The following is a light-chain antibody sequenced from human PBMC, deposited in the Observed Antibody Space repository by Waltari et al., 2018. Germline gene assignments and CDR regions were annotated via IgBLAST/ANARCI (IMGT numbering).Light chain of an antibody. J-gene: IGLJ2*01. V-gene: IGLV1-51*01. CDR1: SSNIGKNY. CDR3: ATWDSSLSVGHVV. CDR2: DNK. Sequence: QSVLTQPPSVSAAPGQKVSISCSGSSSNIGKNYVSWYQQLPGTAPKLIIYDNKKRPSRLPDRFPGSKSGTSATLGITGLQTGDEADYYCATWDSSLSVGHVVFGGGTKLTVL.